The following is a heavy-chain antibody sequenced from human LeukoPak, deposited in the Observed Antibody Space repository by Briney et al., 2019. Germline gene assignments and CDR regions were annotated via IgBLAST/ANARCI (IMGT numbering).Heavy chain of an antibody. J-gene: IGHJ4*02. CDR3: ARAQTYGDSRLLLDY. V-gene: IGHV3-20*04. Sequence: GGSLRLSCAASGFTFGNYGMSWVHQAPGKGLEWVSGINWNGGSTGYADSVEGRFTIFRDNAKNSQYLQMNSLRVEDTALYYCARAQTYGDSRLLLDYWGQGTLVTVSS. D-gene: IGHD4-17*01. CDR1: GFTFGNYG. CDR2: INWNGGST.